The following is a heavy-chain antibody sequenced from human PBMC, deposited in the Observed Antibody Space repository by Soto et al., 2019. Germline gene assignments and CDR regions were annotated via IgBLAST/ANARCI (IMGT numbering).Heavy chain of an antibody. CDR3: ARGSFSSSSSWFDP. D-gene: IGHD6-6*01. J-gene: IGHJ5*02. CDR2: ISYTGRT. Sequence: SETLSLTCTVSGGSISSDANFWSWIRQLPGRGLEWVGYISYTGRTYYTPSLNSRLTISLDTSKNLFSLRLSAVTAADTAVYFCARGSFSSSSSWFDPWGQGTLVTVSS. V-gene: IGHV4-31*03. CDR1: GGSISSDANF.